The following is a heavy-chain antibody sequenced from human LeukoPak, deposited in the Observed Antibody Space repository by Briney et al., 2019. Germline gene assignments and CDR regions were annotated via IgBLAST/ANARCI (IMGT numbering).Heavy chain of an antibody. CDR2: IYYTGST. CDR3: AKDYEPLVGVHRWGDWFDP. CDR1: GDSISGSSYY. J-gene: IGHJ5*02. D-gene: IGHD1-26*01. Sequence: SETLSLTCTVSGDSISGSSYYWGWIRQPPGKGLEWIGSIYYTGSTYYNPSLKSRVTISVDTSKNQFSLKLSSVTAADTAVYYCAKDYEPLVGVHRWGDWFDPWGQGTLVTVSS. V-gene: IGHV4-39*07.